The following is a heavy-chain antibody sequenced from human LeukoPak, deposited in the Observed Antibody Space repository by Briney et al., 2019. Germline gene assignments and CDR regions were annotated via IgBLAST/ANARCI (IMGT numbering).Heavy chain of an antibody. J-gene: IGHJ4*02. CDR2: INHSGST. CDR1: GGSFSGYY. Sequence: SETLSFTCAVYGGSFSGYYWSWIRQPPGKGLEWIGEINHSGSTNYNPSLKSRVTISVDTSKNQFSLKLSSVTAADTAVYYCASEGYCSGGSCYSAYWGQGTLVTVSS. D-gene: IGHD2-15*01. V-gene: IGHV4-34*01. CDR3: ASEGYCSGGSCYSAY.